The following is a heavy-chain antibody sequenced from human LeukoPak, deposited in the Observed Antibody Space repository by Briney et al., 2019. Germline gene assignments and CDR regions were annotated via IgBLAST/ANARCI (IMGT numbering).Heavy chain of an antibody. J-gene: IGHJ4*02. CDR3: AKIATDDSSGYYYTY. V-gene: IGHV3-23*01. Sequence: GGSWKFSFAASGSTLSTYAMTWVRQAPGKGWGGVSLIGGSGGSTYYADSVKGRFTISRDNSKNTLYLQMNSLRAGDTAVYYCAKIATDDSSGYYYTYWGQGTLVTVSS. CDR1: GSTLSTYA. CDR2: IGGSGGST. D-gene: IGHD3-22*01.